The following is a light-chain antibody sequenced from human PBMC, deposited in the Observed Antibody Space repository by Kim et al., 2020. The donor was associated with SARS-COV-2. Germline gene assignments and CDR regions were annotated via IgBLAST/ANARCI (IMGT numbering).Light chain of an antibody. Sequence: SASVEDKVTISCRASQSISSYLNWYQQKPGKAPELLIYGTSSLESGVPSRFSGSGSETEFTLTINSLQPEDFATYYCQQSYSTLYSFGQGTKLEI. CDR2: GTS. J-gene: IGKJ2*03. CDR3: QQSYSTLYS. V-gene: IGKV1-39*01. CDR1: QSISSY.